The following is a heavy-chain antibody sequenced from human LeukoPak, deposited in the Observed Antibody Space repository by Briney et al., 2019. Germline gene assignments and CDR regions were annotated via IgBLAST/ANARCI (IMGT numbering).Heavy chain of an antibody. J-gene: IGHJ4*02. V-gene: IGHV4-39*07. Sequence: SETLSLTCTVSGGSISSYYWSWIRQPPGKGLEWIGSIYYSGSTYYNPSLKSRVTISVDTSKNQFSLKLSSVTAADTAVYYCANLQGIAVAGPNRYFDYWGQGTLVTVSS. D-gene: IGHD6-19*01. CDR2: IYYSGST. CDR3: ANLQGIAVAGPNRYFDY. CDR1: GGSISSYY.